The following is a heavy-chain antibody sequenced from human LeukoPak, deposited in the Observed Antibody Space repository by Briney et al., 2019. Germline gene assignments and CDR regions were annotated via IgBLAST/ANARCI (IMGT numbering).Heavy chain of an antibody. V-gene: IGHV3-23*01. CDR2: ISGSGGST. Sequence: PGGSLRLSCAASGFSFSTYAMSWVRQAPGKGLGWVSSISGSGGSTYYTDAVKGRFTISRDNSKNTLYLQMDSLRAEDTAVYYCVEDVVVVVAAKPGIWGQGTLVTVSS. CDR1: GFSFSTYA. J-gene: IGHJ4*02. D-gene: IGHD2-15*01. CDR3: VEDVVVVVAAKPGI.